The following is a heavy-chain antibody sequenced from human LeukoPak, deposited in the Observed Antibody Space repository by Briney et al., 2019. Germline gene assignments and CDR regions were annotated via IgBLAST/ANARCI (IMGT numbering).Heavy chain of an antibody. Sequence: KESGPTFVKPTQPLPLTCTFSGFSLSTSGVGVGWIRQPPGQALEWLALIYWDDDKRYSPSLKSRLTITKDTSKNLVVLTMTNMDPVDTATYYCAHGTTSSPVDYWGQGTLVTVSS. CDR1: GFSLSTSGVG. V-gene: IGHV2-5*02. CDR2: IYWDDDK. CDR3: AHGTTSSPVDY. D-gene: IGHD1-1*01. J-gene: IGHJ4*02.